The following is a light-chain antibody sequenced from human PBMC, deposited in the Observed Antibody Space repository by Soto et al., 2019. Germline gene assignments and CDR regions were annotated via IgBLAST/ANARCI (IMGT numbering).Light chain of an antibody. Sequence: DIQMTQSPSTLSASLGDRVTITCRASQSISSWLAWYQQKPGKAPKLLIYKASSLESGVPSRFSGSASGTEFTLTISSLKPDDLATYYCQQYNSYRTFGQGTKVDIK. CDR3: QQYNSYRT. J-gene: IGKJ1*01. CDR1: QSISSW. CDR2: KAS. V-gene: IGKV1-5*03.